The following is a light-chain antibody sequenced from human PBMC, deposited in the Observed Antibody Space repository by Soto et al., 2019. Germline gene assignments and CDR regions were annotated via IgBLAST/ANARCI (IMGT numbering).Light chain of an antibody. CDR1: SRDIGTYDH. Sequence: QSFLSHRASLSGSTGQSITISCSGTSRDIGTYDHVAWFQQFPGKTPKLMIYSVSNRPSGVSYRFSGSKSGNTASLTISGLQAEDEADYYCISSTVTRSYVFATGPKVTVL. V-gene: IGLV2-14*01. CDR2: SVS. CDR3: ISSTVTRSYV. J-gene: IGLJ1*01.